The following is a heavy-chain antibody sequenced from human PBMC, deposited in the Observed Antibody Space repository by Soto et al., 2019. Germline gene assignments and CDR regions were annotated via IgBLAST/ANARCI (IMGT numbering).Heavy chain of an antibody. Sequence: SETLSLTCAVYGGSFSGYYWSWIRQPPGKGLEWIGEINHSGSTNYNPSLKSRVTISVDTSKNQFSLKLSSVTAADTAVYYCASVVVVAADRAYYYMDVWGKGTTVTVSS. D-gene: IGHD2-15*01. J-gene: IGHJ6*03. CDR1: GGSFSGYY. V-gene: IGHV4-34*01. CDR2: INHSGST. CDR3: ASVVVVAADRAYYYMDV.